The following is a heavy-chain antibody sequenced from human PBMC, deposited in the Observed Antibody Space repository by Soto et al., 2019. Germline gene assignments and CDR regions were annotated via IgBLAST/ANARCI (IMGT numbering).Heavy chain of an antibody. Sequence: LSLTCAVYGGSFSGYYWSWIRQPPGKGLEWIGEINHSGSTNYNPSLKSRVTISVDTSKNQFSLKLSSVTAADTAVYYCARGPSSGWYRRWFDPWGQGTLVTVSS. CDR2: INHSGST. D-gene: IGHD6-19*01. CDR1: GGSFSGYY. CDR3: ARGPSSGWYRRWFDP. V-gene: IGHV4-34*01. J-gene: IGHJ5*02.